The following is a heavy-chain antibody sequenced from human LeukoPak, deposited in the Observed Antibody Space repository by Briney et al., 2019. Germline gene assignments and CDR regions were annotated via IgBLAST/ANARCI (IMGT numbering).Heavy chain of an antibody. V-gene: IGHV3-30*02. D-gene: IGHD3-22*01. CDR3: AKGLYYKDRSGYPA. J-gene: IGHJ5*02. CDR1: GFTFTNYG. CDR2: IGYDGSNK. Sequence: GSLRLSCAASGFTFTNYGMQWVRQAPGKGLEWGGFIGYDGSNKYYADSVKGRFTVSRDKSKNTLYLQMNSLRTEDTAVYYCAKGLYYKDRSGYPAWGQGTLVTISS.